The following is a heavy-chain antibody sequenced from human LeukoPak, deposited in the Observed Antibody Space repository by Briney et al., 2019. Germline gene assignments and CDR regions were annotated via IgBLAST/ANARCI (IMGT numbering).Heavy chain of an antibody. CDR3: TRDPYYFDSSGYYHHAFDI. J-gene: IGHJ3*02. V-gene: IGHV3-49*04. Sequence: PGRSLRLSSTAFGFTSLDYAVSWVRRAPAKGREGIGFIRSKVCGETTECAASVKGRFTISRDDSKSIAYLQMNSLKTEDTAVYYCTRDPYYFDSSGYYHHAFDIWGQGTMVAVSS. D-gene: IGHD3-22*01. CDR2: IRSKVCGETT. CDR1: GFTSLDYA.